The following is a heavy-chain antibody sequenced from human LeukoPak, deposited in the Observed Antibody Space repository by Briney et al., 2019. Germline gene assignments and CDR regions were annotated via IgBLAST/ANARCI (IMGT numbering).Heavy chain of an antibody. CDR3: ARCIVVVVAATPRWFDP. CDR1: GGSISSGGYY. V-gene: IGHV4-39*01. CDR2: IYYSGST. D-gene: IGHD2-15*01. J-gene: IGHJ5*02. Sequence: SETLSLTCTVSGGSISSGGYYWSWIRQHPGKGLEWIGYIYYSGSTYYNPSLKSRVTISVDTSKNQFSLKLSSVTAADTAVYYCARCIVVVVAATPRWFDPWGQGTLVTVSS.